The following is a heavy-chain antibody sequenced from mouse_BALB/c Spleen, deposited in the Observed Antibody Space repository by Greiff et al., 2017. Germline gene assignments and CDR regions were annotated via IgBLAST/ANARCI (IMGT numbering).Heavy chain of an antibody. Sequence: DVKLVESGGGLVQPGGSRKLSCAASGFTFSSFGMHWVRQAPEKGLEWVAYISSGSSTIYYADTVKGRFTISRDNPKNTLFLQMTSLRSEDTAMYYCARHITTVVARGYAMDYWGQGTSVTVSS. V-gene: IGHV5-17*02. CDR2: ISSGSSTI. J-gene: IGHJ4*01. CDR3: ARHITTVVARGYAMDY. D-gene: IGHD1-1*01. CDR1: GFTFSSFG.